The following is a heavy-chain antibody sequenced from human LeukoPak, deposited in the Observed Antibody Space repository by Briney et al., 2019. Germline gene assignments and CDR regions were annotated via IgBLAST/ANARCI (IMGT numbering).Heavy chain of an antibody. D-gene: IGHD3-9*01. J-gene: IGHJ4*02. Sequence: KSSETLSLTCTVSGGSVSSGSYYWSWIRQPPGKGLEWIGYIYYSGSTNYNPSLKSRVTISVDTSKNQFSLKLSSVTAADTAVYYCAREYYDILTGQGFDYWGQGTLVTVSS. V-gene: IGHV4-61*01. CDR1: GGSVSSGSYY. CDR2: IYYSGST. CDR3: AREYYDILTGQGFDY.